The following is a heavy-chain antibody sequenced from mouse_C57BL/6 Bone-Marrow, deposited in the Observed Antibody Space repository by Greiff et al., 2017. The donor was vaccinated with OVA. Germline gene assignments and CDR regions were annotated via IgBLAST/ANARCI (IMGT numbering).Heavy chain of an antibody. Sequence: VQLQQSGPELVKPGASVKISCKASGYSFTDYNMNWVKQSNGKSLEWIGVINPNYGTTSYNQKFKGKATLTVDQSSRTAYMQLNSLTSEDSAVYYCARGYGSRGYYYAMDYWGQGTSVTVSS. CDR2: INPNYGTT. CDR3: ARGYGSRGYYYAMDY. J-gene: IGHJ4*01. CDR1: GYSFTDYN. D-gene: IGHD1-1*01. V-gene: IGHV1-39*01.